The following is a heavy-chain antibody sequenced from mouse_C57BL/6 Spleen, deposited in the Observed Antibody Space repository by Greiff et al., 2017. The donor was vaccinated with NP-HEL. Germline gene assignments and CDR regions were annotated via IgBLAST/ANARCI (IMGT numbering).Heavy chain of an antibody. CDR2: IYPGNSDT. J-gene: IGHJ4*01. CDR1: GYTFTSYW. V-gene: IGHV1-5*01. CDR3: TSTTVVATDYAMDY. D-gene: IGHD1-1*01. Sequence: VQLKESGTVLARPGASVKMSCKTSGYTFTSYWMHWVKQRPGQGLEWIGAIYPGNSDTSYNQKFKGKAKLTAVTSASTAYMELSSLTNEDSAVYYCTSTTVVATDYAMDYWGQGTSVTVSS.